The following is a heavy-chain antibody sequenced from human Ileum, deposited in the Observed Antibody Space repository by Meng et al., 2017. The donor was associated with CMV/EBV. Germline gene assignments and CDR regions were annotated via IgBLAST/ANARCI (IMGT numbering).Heavy chain of an antibody. Sequence: GESLKISCAASRLTTNNYWMHWVRQGPGKGLEWVSRINGGGSSTNYADSVKGRFTVSRDNAKNIVYLQMNSLRAEDTAVYYCARGTGNYGDWDYWGQGTLVTVSS. CDR2: INGGGSST. J-gene: IGHJ4*02. CDR3: ARGTGNYGDWDY. CDR1: RLTTNNYW. D-gene: IGHD1-7*01. V-gene: IGHV3-74*01.